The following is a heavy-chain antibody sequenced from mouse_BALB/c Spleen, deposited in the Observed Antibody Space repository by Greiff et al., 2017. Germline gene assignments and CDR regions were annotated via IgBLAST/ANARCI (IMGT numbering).Heavy chain of an antibody. CDR2: IWGGGST. V-gene: IGHV2-6-5*01. D-gene: IGHD4-1*02. CDR3: ARNPTGPYAMDY. CDR1: GFSLTDYG. J-gene: IGHJ4*01. Sequence: VKLMESGPGLVAPSQSLSITCTVSGFSLTDYGVSWIRQPPGKGLEWLGVIWGGGSTYYNSALKSRLSISKDNSKSQVFLKMNSLQTDDTAMYYCARNPTGPYAMDYWGQGTSVTVSS.